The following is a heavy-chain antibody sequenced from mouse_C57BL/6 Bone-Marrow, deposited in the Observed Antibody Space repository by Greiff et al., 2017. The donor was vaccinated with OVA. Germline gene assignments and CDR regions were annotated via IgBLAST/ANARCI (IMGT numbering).Heavy chain of an antibody. Sequence: QVQLKQPGAELVKPGASVKMSCKASGYTFTSYWITWVKQRPGQGLEWIGDIYPGSGSTNYNEKFKSKATLTVDTSSSTAYMQLSSLTSEDSAVYYCARGGPYGLDAMDYWGQGTSVTVSS. D-gene: IGHD1-1*02. J-gene: IGHJ4*01. CDR3: ARGGPYGLDAMDY. V-gene: IGHV1-55*01. CDR1: GYTFTSYW. CDR2: IYPGSGST.